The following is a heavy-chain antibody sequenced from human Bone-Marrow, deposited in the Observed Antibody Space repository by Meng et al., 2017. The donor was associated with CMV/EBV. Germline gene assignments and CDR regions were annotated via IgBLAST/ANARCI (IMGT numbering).Heavy chain of an antibody. Sequence: SETLSLTCAVSGGSISSSNWWSWVRQPPGKGLEWIGSIYHSGSTYYNPSLKSRVTISVDTSKNQFSLKLSSVTAADTAVYYCARVSGSYYDYWGQGTLVTVSS. CDR3: ARVSGSYYDY. CDR1: GGSISSSNW. V-gene: IGHV4-4*02. J-gene: IGHJ4*02. D-gene: IGHD1-26*01. CDR2: IYHSGST.